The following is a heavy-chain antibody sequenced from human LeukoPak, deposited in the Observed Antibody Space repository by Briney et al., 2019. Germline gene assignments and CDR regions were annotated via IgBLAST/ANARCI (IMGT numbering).Heavy chain of an antibody. CDR1: GYSFTSYW. D-gene: IGHD2-15*01. J-gene: IGHJ5*02. CDR2: IYPADSDI. Sequence: ESLKNSCKGSGYSFTSYWIGWVRQMPGKGLEWMGIIYPADSDIRYSPSFQGQVTISADKSISTAYLQWSSLKASDTAMYYCARQEYCSGGSCYTWFDPWGQGTLVTVSS. CDR3: ARQEYCSGGSCYTWFDP. V-gene: IGHV5-51*01.